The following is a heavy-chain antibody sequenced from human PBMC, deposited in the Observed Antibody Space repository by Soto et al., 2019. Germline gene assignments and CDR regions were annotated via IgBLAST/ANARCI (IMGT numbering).Heavy chain of an antibody. V-gene: IGHV4-34*01. CDR2: INHSGST. Sequence: SATLSLTCAVYGGSFSGYYWSWIRQPPGKGLEWIGEINHSGSTNYNPSLKSRVTISVDTSKNQFSLKLSSVTAADTAVYYCARVAPGWVPAAFDYWGQGTLVTVSS. CDR3: ARVAPGWVPAAFDY. J-gene: IGHJ4*02. CDR1: GGSFSGYY. D-gene: IGHD2-2*01.